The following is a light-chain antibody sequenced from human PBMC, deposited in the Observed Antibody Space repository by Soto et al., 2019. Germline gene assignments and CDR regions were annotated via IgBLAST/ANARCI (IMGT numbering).Light chain of an antibody. CDR3: RQRSNWPPGIT. Sequence: EIVLTQSPATLSLSPGERATLSCRASQSVSSYLAWYRQKPGQAPRLLIYDASNRATGIPARFSGSGSGTDFTLTISSLEPEDFAVYYCRQRSNWPPGITFGPGTKVDIK. CDR2: DAS. CDR1: QSVSSY. V-gene: IGKV3-11*01. J-gene: IGKJ3*01.